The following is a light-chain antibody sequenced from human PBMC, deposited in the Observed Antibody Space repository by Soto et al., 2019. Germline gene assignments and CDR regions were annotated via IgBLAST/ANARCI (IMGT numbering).Light chain of an antibody. Sequence: QSALTQPASVSGSPGQSITISCTGTSSDVGRYNHVSWYQQYPGKVPKLMIYDVSYRPSGVSNRFSGSKSGNTASLTISGLQAEDEAAYYCSSYTSTSTVVFGGGTKLTVL. V-gene: IGLV2-14*03. CDR1: SSDVGRYNH. J-gene: IGLJ2*01. CDR2: DVS. CDR3: SSYTSTSTVV.